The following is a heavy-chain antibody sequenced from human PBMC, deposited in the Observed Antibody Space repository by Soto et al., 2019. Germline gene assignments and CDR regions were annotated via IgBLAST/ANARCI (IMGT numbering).Heavy chain of an antibody. CDR2: ISYDGSNK. Sequence: QVQLVESGGGVVQPGRSLRLSCAASGFTFSSYARHWVRQAPGKGLEWVAVISYDGSNKYYADSVKGRFTISRDNSKNTLYLQMNSLRAEDTAVYYCARSYWYFDLWGRGTLVTVSS. J-gene: IGHJ2*01. CDR1: GFTFSSYA. V-gene: IGHV3-30-3*01. CDR3: ARSYWYFDL.